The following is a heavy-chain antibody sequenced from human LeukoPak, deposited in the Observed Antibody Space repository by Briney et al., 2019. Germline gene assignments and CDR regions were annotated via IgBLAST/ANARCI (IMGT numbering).Heavy chain of an antibody. V-gene: IGHV4-34*01. CDR1: GGSFSGYY. CDR2: INHSGST. D-gene: IGHD5-12*01. CDR3: ARLKWPLRGYSGYGQKYFDY. J-gene: IGHJ4*02. Sequence: SETLSLTCAFYGGSFSGYYWSWIRQPPGKGLEWIGEINHSGSTNYNPSLKSRVIISVDTSKNQFSLKLSSVTAADTAVYYCARLKWPLRGYSGYGQKYFDYWGQGTLVTVSS.